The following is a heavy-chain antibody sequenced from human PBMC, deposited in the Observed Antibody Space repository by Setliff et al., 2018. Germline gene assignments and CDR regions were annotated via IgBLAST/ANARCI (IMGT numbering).Heavy chain of an antibody. CDR3: VHNADFIGTFNT. D-gene: IGHD2-8*01. V-gene: IGHV3-48*01. Sequence: GGSLRLSCAASGFTFSDYSMNWVRQAPGKGLEWVSDISSSSSTIYYADSVKGRFTISRDNAQNSLYLQMNSLRAEDTAVYYCVHNADFIGTFNTWGQGTMVTVSS. J-gene: IGHJ3*01. CDR2: ISSSSSTI. CDR1: GFTFSDYS.